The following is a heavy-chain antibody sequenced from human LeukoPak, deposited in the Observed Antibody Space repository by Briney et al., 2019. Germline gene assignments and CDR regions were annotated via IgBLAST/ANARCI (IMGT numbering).Heavy chain of an antibody. CDR2: IYPGDSDT. CDR3: ARHRDHGDHYYYYYMDV. D-gene: IGHD4-17*01. V-gene: IGHV5-51*01. J-gene: IGHJ6*03. Sequence: GESLKISCKGSGYSFTSYWIGWVRQMPGKGLEWMGIIYPGDSDTRYSPSFQGQVTISADKSINTAYLQWSSLKASDTAMYYCARHRDHGDHYYYYYMDVWGKGTTVTVSS. CDR1: GYSFTSYW.